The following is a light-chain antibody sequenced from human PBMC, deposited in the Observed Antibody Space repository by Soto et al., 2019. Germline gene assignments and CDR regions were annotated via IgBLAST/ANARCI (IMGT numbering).Light chain of an antibody. CDR2: EVT. CDR1: SSDVGGYNY. Sequence: QSALTQPPSASGSPGQSVTISCIGTSSDVGGYNYVSWYQQHPGKAPKLMIYEVTKRPSGVPDRFSGSKSGNTASLTVSGLQAEDEADYYCSSFADNNNVIFGGGPKLTVL. V-gene: IGLV2-8*01. J-gene: IGLJ2*01. CDR3: SSFADNNNVI.